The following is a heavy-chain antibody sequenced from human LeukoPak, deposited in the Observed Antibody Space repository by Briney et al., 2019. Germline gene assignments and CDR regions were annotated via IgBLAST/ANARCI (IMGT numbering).Heavy chain of an antibody. CDR1: GGSITSGNYY. V-gene: IGHV4-61*10. Sequence: PSETLSLTCSVSGGSITSGNYYWNWIGRPAGKGLEWIGYIYYSGSTNHNPSLKSRVTISVDTSKNQFSLKLSSVTAADTAVYYCARDVYGSGSYDWGQGTLVTVSS. J-gene: IGHJ4*02. D-gene: IGHD3-10*01. CDR2: IYYSGST. CDR3: ARDVYGSGSYD.